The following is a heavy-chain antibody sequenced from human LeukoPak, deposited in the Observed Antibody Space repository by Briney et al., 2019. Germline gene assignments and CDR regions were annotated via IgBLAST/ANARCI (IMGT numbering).Heavy chain of an antibody. D-gene: IGHD2-2*01. V-gene: IGHV4-4*07. Sequence: SETLSLTCTVSGGSISSYYWSWIRQPAGKGLEWIGRIYTSGSTNYNPSLKSRVTMSVDTSKNQFSLKLSSVTAADTAVYYCARENIVVVPAAIGWFDPWGQGTLVTVSS. CDR1: GGSISSYY. CDR3: ARENIVVVPAAIGWFDP. CDR2: IYTSGST. J-gene: IGHJ5*02.